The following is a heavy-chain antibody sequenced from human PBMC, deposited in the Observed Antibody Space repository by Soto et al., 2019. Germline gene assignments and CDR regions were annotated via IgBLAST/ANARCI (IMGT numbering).Heavy chain of an antibody. CDR1: GGSISSGGYY. CDR2: IYYSGST. Sequence: SETLSLTCTVSGGSISSGGYYWSWIRQHPGKGLEWIGYIYYSGSTYYNPSLKSRVTISVDTSKNQFSLKLSSVTAADTAVYYCARDYGDYVIDYWGQGTLVTVSS. CDR3: ARDYGDYVIDY. D-gene: IGHD4-17*01. V-gene: IGHV4-31*03. J-gene: IGHJ4*02.